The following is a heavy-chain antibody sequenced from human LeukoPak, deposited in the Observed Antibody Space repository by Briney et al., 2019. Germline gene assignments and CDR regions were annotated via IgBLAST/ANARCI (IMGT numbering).Heavy chain of an antibody. D-gene: IGHD6-13*01. CDR2: THYSGIT. CDR1: GGSISSGDYY. V-gene: IGHV4-30-4*08. CDR3: ARARAYSSSWYDFDY. Sequence: PSQTLSLTCTVSGGSISSGDYYWSWIRQPPGKGLEWIGHTHYSGITYYSPSPKSRLTISVDTSKNQFSLKLSSVTAADTAVYHCARARAYSSSWYDFDYWGQGTLVTVSS. J-gene: IGHJ4*02.